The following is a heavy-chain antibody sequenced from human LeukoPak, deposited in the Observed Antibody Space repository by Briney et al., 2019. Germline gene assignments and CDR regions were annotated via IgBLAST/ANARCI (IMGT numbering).Heavy chain of an antibody. J-gene: IGHJ6*02. V-gene: IGHV3-33*01. Sequence: GGSLTLSCAASGFTFSSYGMHWVRQAPGKGLEWVAVIWYDGSNNYYADSVKSRFTISRDNSKNTLYLQMNSLRAEDTSVYYCARDVTMVRGVSYGMDVWGQGTTVTVSS. CDR3: ARDVTMVRGVSYGMDV. CDR1: GFTFSSYG. CDR2: IWYDGSNN. D-gene: IGHD3-10*01.